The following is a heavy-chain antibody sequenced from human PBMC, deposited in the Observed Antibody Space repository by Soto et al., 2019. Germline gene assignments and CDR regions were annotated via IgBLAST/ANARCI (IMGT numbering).Heavy chain of an antibody. D-gene: IGHD3-22*01. V-gene: IGHV1-2*04. CDR1: GYTFTGYY. CDR2: INPNSGGT. J-gene: IGHJ4*02. Sequence: ASVKVSCKASGYTFTGYYMHWVRQAPGQGLEWMGWINPNSGGTNYAQKFQGWVTMTRDTSISTAHMELSRLRSDDTAVYYCARGDDTYYYDSSGYYMGYWGQGTLVTVSS. CDR3: ARGDDTYYYDSSGYYMGY.